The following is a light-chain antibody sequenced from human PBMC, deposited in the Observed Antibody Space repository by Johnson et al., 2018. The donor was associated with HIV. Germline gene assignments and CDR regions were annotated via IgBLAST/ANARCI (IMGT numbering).Light chain of an antibody. Sequence: QSVLTQPPSVSAAPGQNVAISCSGSSSNIGNNYVSWFQQLPGTAPKLLIHENNRRPSGIPDRFSGSRYGTSATLGITGLQTGDEADYFCGTWDASLSAYVCGTGTQITVL. V-gene: IGLV1-51*02. CDR3: GTWDASLSAYV. J-gene: IGLJ1*01. CDR1: SSNIGNNY. CDR2: ENN.